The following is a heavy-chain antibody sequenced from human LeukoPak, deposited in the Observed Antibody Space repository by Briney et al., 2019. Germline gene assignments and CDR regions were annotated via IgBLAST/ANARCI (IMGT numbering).Heavy chain of an antibody. CDR1: GGSFSGYY. V-gene: IGHV4-34*01. CDR3: ARRRDILTGYQRNNWFDP. J-gene: IGHJ5*02. D-gene: IGHD3-9*01. CDR2: INHSGST. Sequence: SETLSLTCAVYGGSFSGYYWSWIRQPPGKGLEWIGEINHSGSTNYNPSLKSRVTISVDTSKNQFSLKLSSVTAADTAVYYCARRRDILTGYQRNNWFDPWGQGTLVTVSS.